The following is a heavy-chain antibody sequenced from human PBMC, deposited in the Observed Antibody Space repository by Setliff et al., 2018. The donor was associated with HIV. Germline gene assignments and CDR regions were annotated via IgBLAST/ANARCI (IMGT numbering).Heavy chain of an antibody. CDR3: ARGKTCLRFFDS. D-gene: IGHD3-3*01. J-gene: IGHJ5*01. V-gene: IGHV1-18*01. Sequence: AASVKVSCKASGYTFNNSGISWVRQAPGQGLEWMGWINTHSGYTNYAQKVQGRVTVTMDTSTSTAYIELRSLKSDDTAVYYCARGKTCLRFFDSWGQGTLVTVSS. CDR1: GYTFNNSG. CDR2: INTHSGYT.